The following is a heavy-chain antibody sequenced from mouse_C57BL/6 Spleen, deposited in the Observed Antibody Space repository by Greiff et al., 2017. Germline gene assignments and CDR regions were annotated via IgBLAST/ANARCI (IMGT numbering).Heavy chain of an antibody. CDR3: AKNTELDYYGSSYVGYFDV. CDR2: IWRGGST. Sequence: QVQLKQSGPGLVQPSQSLSIPCTVSGFSLTSYGVHWVRQSPGKGLEWLGVIWRGGSTDYNAAFMSRLSITKDNSKSQVFFKMNSLQADDTAIYYCAKNTELDYYGSSYVGYFDVWGTGTTVTVSS. D-gene: IGHD1-1*01. V-gene: IGHV2-5*01. J-gene: IGHJ1*03. CDR1: GFSLTSYG.